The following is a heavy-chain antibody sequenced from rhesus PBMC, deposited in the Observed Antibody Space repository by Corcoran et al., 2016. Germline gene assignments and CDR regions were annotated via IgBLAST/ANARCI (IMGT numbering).Heavy chain of an antibody. CDR2: ISSDGSST. D-gene: IGHD6-13*01. CDR3: AKAIAANIFDY. J-gene: IGHJ4*01. V-gene: IGHV3-119*01. CDR1: GFTFSNYG. Sequence: EVQLVESGGGLVQPGGSLRLSCAASGFTFSNYGMSWVRQATGKGLEWVSRISSDGSSTSYADSVKGRFTISRENAKNSLYLQMNSLRAEDTAVYYCAKAIAANIFDYWGQGVLVTVSS.